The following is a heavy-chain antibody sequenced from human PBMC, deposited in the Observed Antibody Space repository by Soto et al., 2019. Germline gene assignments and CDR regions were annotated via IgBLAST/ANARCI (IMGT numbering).Heavy chain of an antibody. CDR1: GFTVSSFW. CDR3: ARDLVARDAFAL. D-gene: IGHD2-8*02. Sequence: EVQLVESGGGLVQPGGSLRLSCAASGFTVSSFWIHWFRQAPGKGLVWVSRINSDGSNTRYADSVKGRFTISRDNAKNTLYLQMNSLRVEDTAVYYCARDLVARDAFALWGQGTMVTVSS. CDR2: INSDGSNT. J-gene: IGHJ3*01. V-gene: IGHV3-74*01.